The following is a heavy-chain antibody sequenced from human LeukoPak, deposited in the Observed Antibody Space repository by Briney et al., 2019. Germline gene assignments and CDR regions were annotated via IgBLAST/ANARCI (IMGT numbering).Heavy chain of an antibody. D-gene: IGHD2-2*02. CDR1: GGSISSYY. CDR3: ARGYCSSTSCYSYFDY. J-gene: IGHJ4*02. V-gene: IGHV4-59*01. CDR2: IYYSGST. Sequence: SETLSLTRTVSGGSISSYYWSWIRQPPGKGLEWIGYIYYSGSTNYNPSLKSRVTISVDTSKNQFSLKLSSVTAADTAVYYCARGYCSSTSCYSYFDYWGQGTLVTVSS.